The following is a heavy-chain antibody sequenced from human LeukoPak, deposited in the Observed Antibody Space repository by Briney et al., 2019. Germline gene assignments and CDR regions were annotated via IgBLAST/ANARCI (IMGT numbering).Heavy chain of an antibody. V-gene: IGHV4-61*05. D-gene: IGHD3-22*01. CDR3: ARGYDSTGNNCFDP. Sequence: SETLSLTCTVSGGSISSSSYYWGWIRQPPGKGLEWIGRIYTSGSTNSNPSLKSRVTMSVDTSKNQFSLKLSSVTAADTAVYYCARGYDSTGNNCFDPWGQGTLVTVSS. CDR1: GGSISSSSYY. J-gene: IGHJ5*02. CDR2: IYTSGST.